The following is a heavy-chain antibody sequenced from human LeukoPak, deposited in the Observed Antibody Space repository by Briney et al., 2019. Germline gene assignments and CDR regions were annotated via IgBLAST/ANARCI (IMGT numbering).Heavy chain of an antibody. J-gene: IGHJ4*02. V-gene: IGHV4-61*01. CDR1: GDSVSGISFY. CDR3: ARYYDRSGYWSTPHFDY. D-gene: IGHD3-22*01. Sequence: SETLSLTCTVSGDSVSGISFYWSWIRQLPGKGLQYIGYIQYSGSTNYNPSLKSRVTISVNTSKNQFSLKLSSVTAADTAVYYCARYYDRSGYWSTPHFDYWGQGTLVTVPS. CDR2: IQYSGST.